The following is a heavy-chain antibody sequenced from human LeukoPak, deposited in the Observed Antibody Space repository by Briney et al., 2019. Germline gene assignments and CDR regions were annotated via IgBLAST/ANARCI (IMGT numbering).Heavy chain of an antibody. V-gene: IGHV3-49*03. CDR2: IRSKAYGGTT. CDR1: GFTFGDYA. CDR3: TRDKTRAEYYYYGMDV. J-gene: IGHJ6*02. D-gene: IGHD6-13*01. Sequence: PGGSLRLSRTASGFTFGDYAMSWFRQAPGKGLEWVGFIRSKAYGGTTEYAASVKGRFTISRDDSKSIAYLQMNSLKTEDTAVYYCTRDKTRAEYYYYGMDVWGQGTTVTVSS.